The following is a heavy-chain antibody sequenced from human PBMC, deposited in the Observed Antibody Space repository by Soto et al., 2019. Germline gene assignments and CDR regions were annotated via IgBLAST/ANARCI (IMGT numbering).Heavy chain of an antibody. CDR1: GGTFSSYA. J-gene: IGHJ6*02. D-gene: IGHD2-2*01. V-gene: IGHV1-69*06. CDR2: IIPIFGTA. Sequence: QVQLVQSGAEVKKPGSSVKVSCKASGGTFSSYAISWVRQAPGQGLEWMGGIIPIFGTANYAQKFQGRVTITADKSTSTAYMEVSSLRSEDTAVYYCARDLGYCSSTSCEYAQHYYYGLDVWGQGTTVTVSS. CDR3: ARDLGYCSSTSCEYAQHYYYGLDV.